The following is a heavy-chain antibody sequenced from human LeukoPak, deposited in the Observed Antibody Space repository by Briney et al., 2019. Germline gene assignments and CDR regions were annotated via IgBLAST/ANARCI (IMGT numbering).Heavy chain of an antibody. CDR1: GFTFSSYG. CDR2: ISYDGSNK. Sequence: PGGSLRLSCAASGFTFSSYGMHWVRQAPGKGLEWVAVISYDGSNKYYADSVKGRFTISRDNSKNTLYLQMNSLRAEDMAVYYCAKDRLVVVPAAMPKARGLFDYWGQGTLVTVSS. D-gene: IGHD2-2*01. V-gene: IGHV3-30*18. J-gene: IGHJ4*02. CDR3: AKDRLVVVPAAMPKARGLFDY.